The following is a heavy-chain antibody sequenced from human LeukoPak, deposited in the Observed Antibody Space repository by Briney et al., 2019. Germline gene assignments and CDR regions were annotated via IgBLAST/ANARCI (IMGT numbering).Heavy chain of an antibody. Sequence: GESLTISCKGSGYSFPSFWISWVRQMPGKGLEWMGRIDPLDSYTSYSPSSQGHVTISVDQSIKTAYLQWSSLKASDTAIYYCARLGNGGVDGLDVWGQGTTVAVSS. D-gene: IGHD3-16*01. CDR1: GYSFPSFW. V-gene: IGHV5-10-1*01. CDR2: IDPLDSYT. CDR3: ARLGNGGVDGLDV. J-gene: IGHJ6*02.